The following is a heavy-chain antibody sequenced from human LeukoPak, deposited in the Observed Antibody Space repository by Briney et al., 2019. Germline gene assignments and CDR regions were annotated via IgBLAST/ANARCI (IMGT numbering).Heavy chain of an antibody. CDR1: GFTLSNYA. CDR3: ARGCSGGSCFGDFDY. J-gene: IGHJ4*02. CDR2: ISDDGGNK. D-gene: IGHD2-15*01. V-gene: IGHV3-30*09. Sequence: PGRSLRLSCAASGFTLSNYAMHWVRQAPGKGLEWVAAISDDGGNKYYADSVKGRIAISRDNAKNSLYLQMNSLRDEDTAVYYCARGCSGGSCFGDFDYWGQGTLGTVSS.